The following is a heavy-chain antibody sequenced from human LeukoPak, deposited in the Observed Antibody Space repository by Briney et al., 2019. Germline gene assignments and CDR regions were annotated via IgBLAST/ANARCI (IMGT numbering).Heavy chain of an antibody. Sequence: GGSLRLSCAASGLTFSSYWMHWVRHAPGKGLVWVSRINSDGSSTSYADSVKGRFTISRDNAKNTLYLQMNSLRAEDTAVYYCARFYCSSTSCLEDYWGQGTLVTVSS. V-gene: IGHV3-74*01. D-gene: IGHD2-2*01. CDR1: GLTFSSYW. J-gene: IGHJ4*02. CDR2: INSDGSST. CDR3: ARFYCSSTSCLEDY.